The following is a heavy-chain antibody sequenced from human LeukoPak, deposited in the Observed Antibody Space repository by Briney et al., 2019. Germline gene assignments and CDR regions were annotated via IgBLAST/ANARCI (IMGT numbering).Heavy chain of an antibody. CDR1: GGSISSSSYY. V-gene: IGHV4-39*01. CDR2: IYYSGST. J-gene: IGHJ4*02. Sequence: SETLSLTCTVSGGSISSSSYYWGWIRQPPGKGLEWIGSIYYSGSTYYNPSLKSRVTISVDTSKNQFSLKLSSVTAADTAVYYCARRFGYCGGDCYISYFDYWGQGTLATVSS. CDR3: ARRFGYCGGDCYISYFDY. D-gene: IGHD2-21*02.